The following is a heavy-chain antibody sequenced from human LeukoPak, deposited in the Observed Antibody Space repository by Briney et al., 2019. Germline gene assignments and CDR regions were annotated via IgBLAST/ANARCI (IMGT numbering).Heavy chain of an antibody. J-gene: IGHJ4*02. CDR2: ISGDGSST. V-gene: IGHV3-74*01. CDR1: GFTFSDYW. D-gene: IGHD2-15*01. Sequence: GGSLRLSCAASGFTFSDYWMHWVRQAPGKGLVWVSHISGDGSSTSYADSVKGRLTISRDNAKNTLYLQMNSLRAEDTAVYYCARDIVGSGFDYWGQGTLVTVSS. CDR3: ARDIVGSGFDY.